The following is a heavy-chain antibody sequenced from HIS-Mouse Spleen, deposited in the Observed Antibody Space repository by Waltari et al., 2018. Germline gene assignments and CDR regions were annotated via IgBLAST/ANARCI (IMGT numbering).Heavy chain of an antibody. Sequence: QVQLVQSGAEVKKPGSSVKVSCKASGYTFTGSSMHWVRQAPGQGLEWIGRNHPNRGGTSDAQKLQGRVTMTRDTSISTAYMALSRLRSDETAVYYCARVSKQWRHAFGYWGQGTLVTVSS. J-gene: IGHJ4*02. CDR3: ARVSKQWRHAFGY. CDR2: NHPNRGGT. V-gene: IGHV1-2*02. CDR1: GYTFTGSS. D-gene: IGHD3-16*01.